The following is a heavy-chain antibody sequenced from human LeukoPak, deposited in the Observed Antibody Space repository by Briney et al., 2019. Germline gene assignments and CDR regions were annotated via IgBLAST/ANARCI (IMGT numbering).Heavy chain of an antibody. J-gene: IGHJ4*02. CDR3: ASMRRDWNYPPGDY. Sequence: NPSETLSLTCTVSGGSISRYYWSWIRQSPGKGLEWIGYKDYSGSTNYNRSLKSRVTISVDTSKNQFSLKLSSVTAADTAVYYCASMRRDWNYPPGDYWGQGTLVTVSS. V-gene: IGHV4-59*08. CDR2: KDYSGST. D-gene: IGHD1-7*01. CDR1: GGSISRYY.